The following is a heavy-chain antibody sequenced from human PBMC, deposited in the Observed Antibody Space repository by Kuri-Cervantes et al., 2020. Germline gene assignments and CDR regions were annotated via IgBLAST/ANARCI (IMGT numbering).Heavy chain of an antibody. CDR1: GFTFSSYA. J-gene: IGHJ4*02. Sequence: SLKISCAASGFTFSSYAMHWVRQAPGKGLEWVSGISWNSGSIGYADSVKGRFTISRDNAKNSVYLQMNSLGVEDTALYYCARVEGGGWGQGTLVTVPQ. D-gene: IGHD3-16*01. CDR3: ARVEGGG. V-gene: IGHV3-9*01. CDR2: ISWNSGSI.